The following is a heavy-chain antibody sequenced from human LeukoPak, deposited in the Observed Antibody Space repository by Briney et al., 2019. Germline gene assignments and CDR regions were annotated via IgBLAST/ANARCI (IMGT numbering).Heavy chain of an antibody. J-gene: IGHJ4*02. CDR2: ISGSGGST. Sequence: GGSLRLSCAASGFTFSSHWMHWVRQAPGKGLVWVSAISGSGGSTYYADSVKGRFTISRDNSRNTLYLQMNSLRAEDTAVYYCAKSIRRGSYYFFDYWGQGPLVTVSS. CDR1: GFTFSSHW. V-gene: IGHV3-23*01. CDR3: AKSIRRGSYYFFDY. D-gene: IGHD1-26*01.